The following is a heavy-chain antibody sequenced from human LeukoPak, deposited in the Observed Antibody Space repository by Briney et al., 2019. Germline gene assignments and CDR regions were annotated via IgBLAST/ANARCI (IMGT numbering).Heavy chain of an antibody. CDR1: GFTFSSYW. J-gene: IGHJ4*02. CDR3: ARVPSGSYYLLDY. CDR2: IKQDGSEK. V-gene: IGHV3-7*01. D-gene: IGHD3-10*01. Sequence: PGGSLRLSCAASGFTFSSYWMSWVRQAPGKGLEWVANIKQDGSEKYYVDSAKGRFTISRDNAKNSLYLQMNSLRAEDTAVYYCARVPSGSYYLLDYWGQGTLVTVSS.